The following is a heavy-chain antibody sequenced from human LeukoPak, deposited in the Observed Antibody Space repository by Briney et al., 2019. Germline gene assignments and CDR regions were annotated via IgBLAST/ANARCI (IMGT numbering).Heavy chain of an antibody. Sequence: GGSLRLSCAASGFTFSDYYMSWIRQAPGKGLEWVSYISSSGNTIYYADSVKGRFTISRDNAKNSLYLQMNSLRAEDTAVYYCAVEMATIRGDAFDIWGQGTMVTVSS. V-gene: IGHV3-11*04. J-gene: IGHJ3*02. CDR1: GFTFSDYY. CDR3: AVEMATIRGDAFDI. CDR2: ISSSGNTI. D-gene: IGHD5-24*01.